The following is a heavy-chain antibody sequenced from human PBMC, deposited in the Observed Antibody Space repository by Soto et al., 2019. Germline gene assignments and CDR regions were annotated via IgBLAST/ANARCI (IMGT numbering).Heavy chain of an antibody. Sequence: PGGSLRLSCAASGFTIAAHAMTWVRQAPGKGLEWVSSISESGDITFYAESVRGRFTISRDSSKNMLFLQLSSLRVEDTAMYYCVPGSSGTAGEDCWGQGTLVTVSS. V-gene: IGHV3-23*01. CDR1: GFTIAAHA. D-gene: IGHD1-26*01. J-gene: IGHJ4*02. CDR2: ISESGDIT. CDR3: VPGSSGTAGEDC.